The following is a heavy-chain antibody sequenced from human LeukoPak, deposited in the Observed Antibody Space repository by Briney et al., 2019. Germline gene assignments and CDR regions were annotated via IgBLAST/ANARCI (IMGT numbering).Heavy chain of an antibody. Sequence: NPSETLSLTCAVYGGSFSGYYWSWIRQPPGKGLEWIGEINHSGSTNYNPSLKSRVTTSVDTSKNQFSLKLSSVTAADTAVYYCARRGYSGYDEKGSGWFDPWGQGTLVTVSS. J-gene: IGHJ5*02. CDR3: ARRGYSGYDEKGSGWFDP. D-gene: IGHD5-12*01. CDR2: INHSGST. CDR1: GGSFSGYY. V-gene: IGHV4-34*01.